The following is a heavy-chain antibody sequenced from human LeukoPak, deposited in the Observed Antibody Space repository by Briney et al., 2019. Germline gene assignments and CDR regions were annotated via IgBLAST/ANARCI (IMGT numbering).Heavy chain of an antibody. CDR1: GFTVSSNY. D-gene: IGHD4-17*01. J-gene: IGHJ4*02. V-gene: IGHV3-53*01. CDR3: ARGDYGALDY. Sequence: GGSLRLSCAASGFTVSSNYMSWVRHAPGKGLESVSVIYSGGSTYYADSVKGRFTISRDNSKNTLYLQMNSLRAEDTAVYYCARGDYGALDYWGQGTLVTVSS. CDR2: IYSGGST.